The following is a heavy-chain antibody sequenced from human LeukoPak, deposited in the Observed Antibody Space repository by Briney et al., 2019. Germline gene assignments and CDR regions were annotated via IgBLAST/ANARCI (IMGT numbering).Heavy chain of an antibody. CDR1: GFTFSSYG. CDR2: IRYDGSNK. J-gene: IGHJ4*02. V-gene: IGHV3-30*02. CDR3: AKGRSYCSSTSCLTLDY. Sequence: PGGSLRLSCAASGFTFSSYGMHWVRQAPGKGLEWVAFIRYDGSNKYYADSVKGRFTISRDSSKNTLYLQMNSLRAEDTAVYYCAKGRSYCSSTSCLTLDYWGQGTLVTVSS. D-gene: IGHD2-2*01.